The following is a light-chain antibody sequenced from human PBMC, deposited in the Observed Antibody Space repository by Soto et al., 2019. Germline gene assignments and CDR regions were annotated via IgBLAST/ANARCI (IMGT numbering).Light chain of an antibody. CDR1: QSVSSSY. Sequence: EIVLTQAHGPLSLSPGERATLSCRASQSVSSSYLAWYQQKPGQAPRLLIYGASSRATGIPDRFSGSGSGTDFTLTISRLEPEDFAVYYCQQYGSSRITFGQGTRLEIK. CDR3: QQYGSSRIT. J-gene: IGKJ5*01. V-gene: IGKV3-20*01. CDR2: GAS.